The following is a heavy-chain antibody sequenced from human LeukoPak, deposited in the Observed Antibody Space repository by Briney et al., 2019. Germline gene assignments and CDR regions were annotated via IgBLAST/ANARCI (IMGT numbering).Heavy chain of an antibody. CDR1: GFTFSSYS. D-gene: IGHD6-13*01. J-gene: IGHJ4*02. V-gene: IGHV3-48*01. CDR3: ARDLGYSSPDY. Sequence: PGGSLRLSCAASGFTFSSYSMNWVRQAPGKGLEWISYITTSGGAKNYAGSVKGRFTISRDNAENSLYLQMSSLRAEDTAVYYCARDLGYSSPDYWGQGTLVTVSS. CDR2: ITTSGGAK.